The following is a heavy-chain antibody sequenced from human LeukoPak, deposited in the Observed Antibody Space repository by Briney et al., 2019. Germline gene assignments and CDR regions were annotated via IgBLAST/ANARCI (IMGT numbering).Heavy chain of an antibody. CDR2: IKQDGSEK. D-gene: IGHD3-16*01. CDR1: GFTFNNYW. CDR3: ARVGSLGLFDY. Sequence: GGSLRLSCAASGFTFNNYWMSWVRQAPGKGLEWVANIKQDGSEKYYVDSVKGRFTISRDNAKNSLYLQMDSLRAEDTAVYYCARVGSLGLFDYWGQGTLVTVSS. J-gene: IGHJ4*02. V-gene: IGHV3-7*01.